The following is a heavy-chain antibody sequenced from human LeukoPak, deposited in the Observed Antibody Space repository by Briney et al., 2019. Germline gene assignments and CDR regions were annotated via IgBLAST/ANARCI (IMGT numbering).Heavy chain of an antibody. CDR3: ARASYGSGSYYGPLDY. Sequence: GGSPRLSCAASGFTFSSYAMSWVRQTPGKGLEWVSAISGSGGSTYYADSVKGRFTISRDNSKNTLYLQMNSLRAEDTAVYYCARASYGSGSYYGPLDYWGQGTLVTVSS. J-gene: IGHJ4*02. V-gene: IGHV3-23*01. CDR1: GFTFSSYA. CDR2: ISGSGGST. D-gene: IGHD3-10*01.